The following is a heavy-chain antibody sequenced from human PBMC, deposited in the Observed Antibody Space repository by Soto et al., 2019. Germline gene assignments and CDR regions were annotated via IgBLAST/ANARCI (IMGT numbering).Heavy chain of an antibody. CDR1: GYTLTELS. Sequence: ASVKVSCKVSGYTLTELSMHWVRQAPGQGLEWMGWMNPNSGNTGYAQKFQGRVTMTRNTSISTAYMELSSLRSEDTAVYYCARGSVVVVAASFDYWGQGTLVTVSS. CDR3: ARGSVVVVAASFDY. V-gene: IGHV1-8*01. CDR2: MNPNSGNT. J-gene: IGHJ4*02. D-gene: IGHD2-15*01.